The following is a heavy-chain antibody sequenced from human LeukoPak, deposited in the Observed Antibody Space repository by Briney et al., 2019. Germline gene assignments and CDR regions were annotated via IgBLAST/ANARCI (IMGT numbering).Heavy chain of an antibody. D-gene: IGHD3-9*01. J-gene: IGHJ4*02. Sequence: ASVKVSCKASGYTFSGYYIHWVRQAPGQGLEWLGWINPNSGGTKYAQDYQDRVTMTTDASTSTAYMELRSLRSDDTAVYYCARDLDWVFDFWGQGTLVTVSS. CDR1: GYTFSGYY. CDR3: ARDLDWVFDF. V-gene: IGHV1-2*02. CDR2: INPNSGGT.